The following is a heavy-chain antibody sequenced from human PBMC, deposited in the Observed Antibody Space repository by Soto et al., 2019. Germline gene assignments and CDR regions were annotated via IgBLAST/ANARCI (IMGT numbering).Heavy chain of an antibody. V-gene: IGHV3-73*02. CDR1: GFIFSGSA. D-gene: IGHD1-26*01. CDR2: IGNKANSYAT. CDR3: SSREVGV. J-gene: IGHJ6*02. Sequence: EVQLVESGGGLVQPGGSLKLSCAASGFIFSGSAVHWVRQASGKGLEWVGRIGNKANSYATAYAASVKGRFTISRDDSKNTAYLQMNSLKTEDTAVYYCSSREVGVWGQGTTVTVSS.